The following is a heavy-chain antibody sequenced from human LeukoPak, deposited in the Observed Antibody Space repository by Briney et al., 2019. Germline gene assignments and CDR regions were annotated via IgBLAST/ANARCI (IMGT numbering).Heavy chain of an antibody. Sequence: GGSLRLSCAASGFTFSSYAMSWVRQAPGKGLECISGFSGSGGSTYYADSVKGRFTISRDNAKNTLYLQMNSLRAEDTAVYYCATARWVTTDFDYWGQGTLVTVSS. J-gene: IGHJ4*02. CDR1: GFTFSSYA. V-gene: IGHV3-23*01. CDR3: ATARWVTTDFDY. CDR2: FSGSGGST. D-gene: IGHD4-17*01.